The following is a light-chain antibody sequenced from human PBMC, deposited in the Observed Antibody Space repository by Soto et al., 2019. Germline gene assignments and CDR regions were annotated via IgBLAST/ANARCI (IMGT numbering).Light chain of an antibody. CDR1: QSISSY. CDR2: AAC. J-gene: IGKJ2*01. CDR3: QQSYSTPMYT. Sequence: DIQMTQSPSSLSASVGDRVTITCRASQSISSYLNWYQQKPGKAPKLLIYAACSLQSGVPSRFSGSGSGTDFTLTISSLQPEDFATYYCQQSYSTPMYTFGQGTKVDIK. V-gene: IGKV1-39*01.